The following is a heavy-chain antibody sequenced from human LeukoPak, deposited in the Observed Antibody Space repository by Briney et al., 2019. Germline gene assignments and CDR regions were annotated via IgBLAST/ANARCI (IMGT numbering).Heavy chain of an antibody. CDR2: IWYDGSSK. CDR3: ARRMVRGVISGYGMDV. Sequence: PGGSLRLSCAASGFSFSRYGMHWVRQAPGKGLGWVANIWYDGSSKYYTDSVKGRFTISRDNSKNTLYLQMNSLRAEDTAVYYCARRMVRGVISGYGMDVWGQGTTVTVSS. J-gene: IGHJ6*02. CDR1: GFSFSRYG. D-gene: IGHD3-10*01. V-gene: IGHV3-33*03.